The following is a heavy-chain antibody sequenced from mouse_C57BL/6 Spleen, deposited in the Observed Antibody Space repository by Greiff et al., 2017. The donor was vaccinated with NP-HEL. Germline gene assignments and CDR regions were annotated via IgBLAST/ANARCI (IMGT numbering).Heavy chain of an antibody. Sequence: VQLQQSGPGLVQPSQSLSITCTVSGFSLTSYGVHWVRQSPGKGLEWLGVIWRGGSTDYNAAFMSRLSITKDNSKSQVFFKMNSLQADDTAIYYCAKEDGSSPYWYFDVWGTGTTVTVSS. CDR1: GFSLTSYG. CDR2: IWRGGST. D-gene: IGHD1-1*01. J-gene: IGHJ1*03. V-gene: IGHV2-5*01. CDR3: AKEDGSSPYWYFDV.